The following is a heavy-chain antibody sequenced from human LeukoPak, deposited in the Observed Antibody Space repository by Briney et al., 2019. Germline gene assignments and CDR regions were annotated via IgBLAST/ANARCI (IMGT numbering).Heavy chain of an antibody. D-gene: IGHD3-22*01. Sequence: ASVKVSCKASGYTFTGYYMHWVRQAPGQGLEWMGRTNPNSGGTNYAQKFQGRVAMTRDTSISTAYMELSRLRSDDTAVYYCARAAGVDYYDSSAYTYGMDVWGQGTTVTVSS. J-gene: IGHJ6*02. V-gene: IGHV1-2*06. CDR3: ARAAGVDYYDSSAYTYGMDV. CDR1: GYTFTGYY. CDR2: TNPNSGGT.